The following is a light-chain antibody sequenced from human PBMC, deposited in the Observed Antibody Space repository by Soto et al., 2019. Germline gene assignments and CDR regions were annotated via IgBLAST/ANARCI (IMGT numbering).Light chain of an antibody. CDR2: EVS. J-gene: IGLJ1*01. Sequence: ALTQPASVSGSPGQSITISCTGTSSDVGAYNYVSWYQQHPGKAPKLMIYEVSNRPSGVSHRFSGSKSDNTASLTISGLQTDDEADYYCSSYTSSRTLVFGTGTRSPS. V-gene: IGLV2-14*01. CDR1: SSDVGAYNY. CDR3: SSYTSSRTLV.